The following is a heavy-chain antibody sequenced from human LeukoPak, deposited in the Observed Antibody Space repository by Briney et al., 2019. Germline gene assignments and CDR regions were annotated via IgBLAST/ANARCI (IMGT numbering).Heavy chain of an antibody. V-gene: IGHV4-34*03. Sequence: SETLSLTCAVYGGSFSGYYWSWIRQPPGKGLEWIGEINHSGSTNYNPSLKSRVTISVDKSKNQFSLKLSSVTAADTAVYYCRGSCYLCSFDYWGQGTLVTVSS. J-gene: IGHJ4*02. D-gene: IGHD2-15*01. CDR3: RGSCYLCSFDY. CDR1: GGSFSGYY. CDR2: INHSGST.